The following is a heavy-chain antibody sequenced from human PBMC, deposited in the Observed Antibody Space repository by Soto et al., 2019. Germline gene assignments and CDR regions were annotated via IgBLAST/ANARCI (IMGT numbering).Heavy chain of an antibody. V-gene: IGHV3-21*01. CDR2: ISSRSDI. J-gene: IGHJ6*02. CDR3: ARESPPSPLAYGLDV. CDR1: GFTFSTYS. Sequence: GGSLRLSCVGSGFTFSTYSINWVRQAPGKGLEWVSSISSRSDIYYADSVKGRFTISRDNAKNSVSLQMNSLRAEDTAVYYCARESPPSPLAYGLDVWGQGTTVTVSS.